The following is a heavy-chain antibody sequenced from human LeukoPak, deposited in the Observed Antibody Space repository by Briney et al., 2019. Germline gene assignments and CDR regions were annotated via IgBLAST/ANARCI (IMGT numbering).Heavy chain of an antibody. J-gene: IGHJ4*02. CDR3: ARVDYYDSSWREYYFDY. V-gene: IGHV3-66*01. CDR2: IYSGGST. D-gene: IGHD3-22*01. CDR1: GFTVSSNY. Sequence: GGSLRLSCAASGFTVSSNYMSWVRQAPGQGLEWVSVIYSGGSTYYADSVKGRFTISRDNSKNTLYLQMNSLRAEDTAVYYCARVDYYDSSWREYYFDYWGQGTLVTVSS.